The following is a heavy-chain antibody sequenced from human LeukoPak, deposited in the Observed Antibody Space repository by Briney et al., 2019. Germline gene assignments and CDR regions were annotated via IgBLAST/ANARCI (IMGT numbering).Heavy chain of an antibody. CDR3: ARDFRDGLNWFDP. J-gene: IGHJ5*02. CDR2: INPNSGGT. CDR1: GYTFTGYY. Sequence: GASVTVSCKASGYTFTGYYMHWVRQAPGQGLEWMGWINPNSGGTNYAQKFQGRVTMTRDTSISTAYMELSRLRSDDTAVYYCARDFRDGLNWFDPWGQGTLVTVSS. V-gene: IGHV1-2*02. D-gene: IGHD5-24*01.